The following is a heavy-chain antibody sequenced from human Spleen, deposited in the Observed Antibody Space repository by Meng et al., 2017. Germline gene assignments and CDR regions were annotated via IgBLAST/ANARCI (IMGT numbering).Heavy chain of an antibody. D-gene: IGHD1-26*01. J-gene: IGHJ4*02. CDR2: IYYSGST. Sequence: SETLSLTCTVSGGSISSYYWSWIRQPPGKGLEWIGYIYYSGSTNYNPSLKSRVTISVDTSKNQFSLKLSSVTAADTAVYYCARDVSGSRKVWGRGPL. V-gene: IGHV4-59*01. CDR1: GGSISSYY. CDR3: ARDVSGSRKV.